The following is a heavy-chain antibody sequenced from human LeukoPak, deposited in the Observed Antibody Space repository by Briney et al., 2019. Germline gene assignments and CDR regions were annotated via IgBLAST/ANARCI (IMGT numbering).Heavy chain of an antibody. Sequence: GGSLRLSCAASGFTFSGSAMSWVRQAPGKGLEWVGRIKSKSDGGTIDYAAPVKGRFTISRDDSRNTLYLQMNSLKTEDTAVYYCTTRRQDGWWGQGTLVTVS. J-gene: IGHJ4*02. V-gene: IGHV3-15*01. D-gene: IGHD2-15*01. CDR3: TTRRQDGW. CDR2: IKSKSDGGTI. CDR1: GFTFSGSA.